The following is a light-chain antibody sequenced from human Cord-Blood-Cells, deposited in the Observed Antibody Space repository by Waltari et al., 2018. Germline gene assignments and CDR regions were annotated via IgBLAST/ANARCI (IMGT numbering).Light chain of an antibody. V-gene: IGKV1-39*01. CDR1: QSISSY. CDR2: AAS. Sequence: DIQMTQYPFSLSASVGERVTITCRASQSISSYLNWYQQKPGKATKLLIYAASSLQSGVPSRFSGSGSGTDFTLTIISLQPEDVATYYCQQSYSTMYTFGQGTKLEIK. J-gene: IGKJ2*01. CDR3: QQSYSTMYT.